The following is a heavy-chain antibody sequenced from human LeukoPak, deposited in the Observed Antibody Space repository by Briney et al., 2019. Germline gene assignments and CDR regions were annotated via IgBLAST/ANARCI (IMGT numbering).Heavy chain of an antibody. CDR3: ARVHSGSPH. CDR2: ISTTSNYI. V-gene: IGHV3-21*01. J-gene: IGHJ4*02. CDR1: GFTFSIYN. Sequence: PGGSLRLSCAPSGFTFSIYNMNWVRQALGGGLEWVSSISTTSNYIYYADSVKGRFTISRDNAKNSLYLQMNSLRAEDTAVYYCARVHSGSPHWGPGTLVTVSS. D-gene: IGHD1-26*01.